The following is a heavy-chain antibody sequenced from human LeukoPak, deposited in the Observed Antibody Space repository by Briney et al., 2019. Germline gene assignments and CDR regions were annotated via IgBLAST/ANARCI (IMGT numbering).Heavy chain of an antibody. CDR1: GFTFSTYA. CDR3: ARVSTCSGGSCLGS. D-gene: IGHD2-15*01. J-gene: IGHJ5*02. Sequence: GGSLRLSCAASGFTFSTYAMDWVRQAPGKGLEWVSYITSSSSSIFYADSVRGRFTISRDNAKNSLYLQMNSLGVEDSAVYYCARVSTCSGGSCLGSWGQGTLVTVSS. V-gene: IGHV3-48*04. CDR2: ITSSSSSI.